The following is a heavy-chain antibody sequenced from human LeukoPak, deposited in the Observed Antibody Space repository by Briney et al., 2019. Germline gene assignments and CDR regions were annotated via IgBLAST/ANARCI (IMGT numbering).Heavy chain of an antibody. Sequence: GGSLRLSCAASGFTFSSYVMHWVRQAPGKGLEWVAIIRYDGSNKYYADSVKGRFTISRDNAKNSLYLQMNSLRAEDTAVYYCASRDYYDSSGYNDAFDIWGQGTMVTVSS. V-gene: IGHV3-33*08. CDR2: IRYDGSNK. J-gene: IGHJ3*02. D-gene: IGHD3-22*01. CDR3: ASRDYYDSSGYNDAFDI. CDR1: GFTFSSYV.